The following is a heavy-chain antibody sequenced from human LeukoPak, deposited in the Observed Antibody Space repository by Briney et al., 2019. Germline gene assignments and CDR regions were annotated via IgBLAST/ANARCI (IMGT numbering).Heavy chain of an antibody. CDR2: IRYDGSNK. CDR1: GFTFSSYV. J-gene: IGHJ3*02. Sequence: WGSLRLSCAASGFTFSSYVMHWVRQAPGKGLEWVAFIRYDGSNKYYADSVKGRFTISRDNSKNTLYLQMNSLRAEDTAVYYCAKSTIVGATVDAFDIWGQGTMVTVSS. D-gene: IGHD1-26*01. V-gene: IGHV3-30*02. CDR3: AKSTIVGATVDAFDI.